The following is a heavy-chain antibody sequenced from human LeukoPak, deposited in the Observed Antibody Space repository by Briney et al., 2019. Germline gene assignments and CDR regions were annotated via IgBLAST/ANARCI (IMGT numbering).Heavy chain of an antibody. V-gene: IGHV3-9*01. CDR2: ISWNSGSI. CDR1: GFTFDDYA. D-gene: IGHD3-10*01. J-gene: IGHJ4*02. Sequence: PGRSLRLSCAASGFTFDDYAMHWVRQAPGKGLEWVSGISWNSGSIGYADSVKDRFTISRDNAKNSLYLQMNSLRAEDTAVYYCATEVFGSGSCPDYWGQGTLVTVSS. CDR3: ATEVFGSGSCPDY.